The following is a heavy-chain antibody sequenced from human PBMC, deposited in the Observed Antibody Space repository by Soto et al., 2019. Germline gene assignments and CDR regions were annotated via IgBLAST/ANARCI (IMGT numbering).Heavy chain of an antibody. J-gene: IGHJ5*02. CDR1: GFNFRNYG. V-gene: IGHV3-30*18. CDR2: ISYDGSNK. D-gene: IGHD3-10*01. Sequence: QVQLVESGGGVVQPGRSLRLSCAASGFNFRNYGMHWIRQTPGKGLEWVAVISYDGSNKYYTDSVQGRFTISRDNSKNTLSLQMNSLRAEDTAVYYCAKDSRYMSGSYGGFDPWGQGTLVTVSS. CDR3: AKDSRYMSGSYGGFDP.